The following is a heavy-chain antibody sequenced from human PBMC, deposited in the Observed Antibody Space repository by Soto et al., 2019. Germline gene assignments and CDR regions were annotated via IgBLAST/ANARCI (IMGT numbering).Heavy chain of an antibody. CDR2: ISYNGSNK. J-gene: IGHJ4*02. Sequence: PGGSLRLSCAASGSTFSNNAMSWVRQAPGKGLEWVAVISYNGSNKYYADSVKGRFTVSRDNSKNTLYLQMNSLRAEDTAVYYCARDRGHCSSTSCYAGHFDYWGQGTLVTVSS. CDR3: ARDRGHCSSTSCYAGHFDY. V-gene: IGHV3-30-3*01. D-gene: IGHD2-2*01. CDR1: GSTFSNNA.